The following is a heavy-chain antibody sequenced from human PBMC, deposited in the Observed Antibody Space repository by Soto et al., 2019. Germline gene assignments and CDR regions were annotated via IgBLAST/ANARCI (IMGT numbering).Heavy chain of an antibody. CDR2: ISAYSGDT. CDR1: GYTFSTYA. J-gene: IGHJ4*02. CDR3: ARAGSGFVPFDC. D-gene: IGHD6-19*01. V-gene: IGHV1-18*01. Sequence: QVQLVQSGAEVKKPGASVKVSCKGSGYTFSTYAIAWVRQAPGQGLEWMAWISAYSGDTNYAPKVQGRATLTTDTSTTTAYLALRSLTSADSAVYYCARAGSGFVPFDCWGQGTLVTVSS.